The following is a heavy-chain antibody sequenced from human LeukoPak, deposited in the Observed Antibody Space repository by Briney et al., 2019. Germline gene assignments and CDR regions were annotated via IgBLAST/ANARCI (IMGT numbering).Heavy chain of an antibody. CDR3: AKDPNGDYVGAFDA. J-gene: IGHJ3*01. D-gene: IGHD3-10*02. V-gene: IGHV3-23*01. CDR2: ITGSGTGT. Sequence: GGSLRLPCAASGLTFSNYAVTWVRQAPGKGLEWISSITGSGTGTQYADSVKGRFTISRDNSKNTVYLQMNSLRAEDTALYYCAKDPNGDYVGAFDAWGQGTMVTVSS. CDR1: GLTFSNYA.